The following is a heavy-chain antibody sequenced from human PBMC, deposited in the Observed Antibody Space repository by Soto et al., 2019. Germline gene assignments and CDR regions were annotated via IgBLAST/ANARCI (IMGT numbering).Heavy chain of an antibody. CDR2: IKQDGSEK. Sequence: PGGSLRLSCAASGFTFSSYWMNWVRQAPGKGLEWVSNIKQDGSEKYYVDSVKGRFTISRDNAKNSLDLQMNSLRAEDTAVYYCARGWSIAAYWGQGTLVTVSS. D-gene: IGHD6-6*01. V-gene: IGHV3-7*01. CDR3: ARGWSIAAY. J-gene: IGHJ4*02. CDR1: GFTFSSYW.